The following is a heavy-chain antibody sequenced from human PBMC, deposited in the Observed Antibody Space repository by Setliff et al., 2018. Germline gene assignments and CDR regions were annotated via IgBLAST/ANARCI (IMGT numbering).Heavy chain of an antibody. Sequence: SETLSLTCTVSGGPISSDNCFWGWIRQPPGKGLEWIASIYYSGGTYYNPSLTSRVTISIDTSRNLFSLSLTSVTAADTAFYYCARHSNWNRLASYYMDVWGKGTTVTVSS. CDR2: IYYSGGT. J-gene: IGHJ6*03. CDR3: ARHSNWNRLASYYMDV. D-gene: IGHD1-20*01. CDR1: GGPISSDNCF. V-gene: IGHV4-39*01.